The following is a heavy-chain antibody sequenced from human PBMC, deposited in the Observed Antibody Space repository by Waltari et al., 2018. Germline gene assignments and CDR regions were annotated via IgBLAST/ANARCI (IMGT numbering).Heavy chain of an antibody. Sequence: EVQLVESGGGLVKPGGSLRLSCAASGITFSTYDMNWVRQGPGKGLEWVAAVSGSGSHIDDAASVRGRFTISRDNAQSSLYLQMDTLRAEDTAVYYCASRSPPARYNVMDFWGQGTTV. CDR3: ASRSPPARYNVMDF. J-gene: IGHJ6*02. CDR2: VSGSGSHI. V-gene: IGHV3-21*06. D-gene: IGHD2-2*01. CDR1: GITFSTYD.